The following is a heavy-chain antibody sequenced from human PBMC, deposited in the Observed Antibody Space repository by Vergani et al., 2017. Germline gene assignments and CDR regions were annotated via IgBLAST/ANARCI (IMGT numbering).Heavy chain of an antibody. CDR3: ARDRASSGWMPLDY. Sequence: VQLVESGGGLVQPGGSLRLSCAASGFTFSSYWMSWVRQAPGKGLEWVANIKQDGSEKYYVDSVKGRFTISRDNAKNSLYLQMNSLRAEDTAVYYCARDRASSGWMPLDYWGQGTLVTVSS. CDR1: GFTFSSYW. J-gene: IGHJ4*02. D-gene: IGHD6-19*01. CDR2: IKQDGSEK. V-gene: IGHV3-7*01.